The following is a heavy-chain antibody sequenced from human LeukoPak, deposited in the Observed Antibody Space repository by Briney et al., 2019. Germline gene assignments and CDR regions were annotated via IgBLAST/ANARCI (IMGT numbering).Heavy chain of an antibody. CDR3: ASLVSGYCSGGSCSTYYGMDV. J-gene: IGHJ6*02. CDR1: GGSISSYY. D-gene: IGHD2-15*01. V-gene: IGHV4-59*08. CDR2: IYYSGST. Sequence: PSETLSLTCTVSGGSISSYYWSWIRQPPGKGLEWIGYIYYSGSTNYHPSLKSRVTISVDTSKNQSSLKLSSVTAADTAVYYCASLVSGYCSGGSCSTYYGMDVWGQGTTVTVSS.